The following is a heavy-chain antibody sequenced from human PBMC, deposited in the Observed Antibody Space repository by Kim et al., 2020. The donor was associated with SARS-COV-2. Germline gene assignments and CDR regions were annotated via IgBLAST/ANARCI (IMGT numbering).Heavy chain of an antibody. CDR3: ATVVFYYDAGYFKN. Sequence: YAEPVKGRLIISRDHSKNNLYLQMNSLRAEDTAVYYCATVVFYYDAGYFKNWGQGTLVIVSS. V-gene: IGHV3-66*01. J-gene: IGHJ1*01. D-gene: IGHD3-22*01.